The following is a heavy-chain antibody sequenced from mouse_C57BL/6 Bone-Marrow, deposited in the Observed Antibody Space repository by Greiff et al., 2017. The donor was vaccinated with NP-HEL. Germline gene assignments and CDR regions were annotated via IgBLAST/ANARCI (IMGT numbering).Heavy chain of an antibody. CDR2: IYPGDGST. V-gene: IGHV1-78*01. CDR1: GYTFTDPT. Sequence: VQLQQSDAELVKPGASVKISCKVSGYTFTDPTIHWLKQRPEQGLEWIGYIYPGDGSTKYNEKFKGKATLTADKSSSTAYMQLNSLTSEASAVYFCARWGSSGSAWFAYWGQGTLLTVSA. J-gene: IGHJ3*01. CDR3: ARWGSSGSAWFAY. D-gene: IGHD3-2*02.